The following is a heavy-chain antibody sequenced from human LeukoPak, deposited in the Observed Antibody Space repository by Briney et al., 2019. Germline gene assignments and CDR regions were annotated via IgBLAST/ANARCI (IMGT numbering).Heavy chain of an antibody. J-gene: IGHJ5*02. CDR3: ARQHCSGGSCNWFDP. CDR1: GGSISSYY. D-gene: IGHD2-15*01. V-gene: IGHV4-59*08. Sequence: SETLSLTCTVSGGSISSYYWSWLRQPPGKGLEWIGYIYYSGSTNYNPSLKSRVTISVDTSKNQFSLKLSSVTAADTAVYYCARQHCSGGSCNWFDPWGQGTLVTVSS. CDR2: IYYSGST.